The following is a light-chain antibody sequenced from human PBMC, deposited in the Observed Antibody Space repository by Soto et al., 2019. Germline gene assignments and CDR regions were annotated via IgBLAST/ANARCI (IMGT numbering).Light chain of an antibody. Sequence: EVGMSQSPATVSLSPGKRVILSCRASQSVSSNLAWYQQKPGQTPRLLIYAASTRATGFPDRFSGSGSGTEFTLTISSLQPDDFATYYCQQPNSYLPSGGGTNVAI. J-gene: IGKJ4*01. CDR2: AAS. V-gene: IGKV3-15*01. CDR1: QSVSSN. CDR3: QQPNSYLP.